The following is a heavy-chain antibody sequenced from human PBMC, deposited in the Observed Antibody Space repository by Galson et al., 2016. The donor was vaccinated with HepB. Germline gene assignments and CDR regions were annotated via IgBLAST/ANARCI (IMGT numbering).Heavy chain of an antibody. D-gene: IGHD5-24*01. Sequence: QSGAEVKKPGESLKISCQGSGYKFSNYWIAWVRQMPGKGLEWMGVVHPGDSDTIYSPSFQGQVTISADKSLTTAYVQWSSLRASETAMYYCARRGGGYKFDNWGQGTLVTVSS. CDR2: VHPGDSDT. CDR1: GYKFSNYW. V-gene: IGHV5-51*01. J-gene: IGHJ4*02. CDR3: ARRGGGYKFDN.